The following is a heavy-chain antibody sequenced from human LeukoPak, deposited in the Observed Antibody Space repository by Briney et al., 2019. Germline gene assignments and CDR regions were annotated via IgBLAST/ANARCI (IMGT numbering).Heavy chain of an antibody. CDR1: GFIFSDYY. CDR3: AREFGGYCSSTSCPVAY. CDR2: ISSSGSTI. Sequence: PGGSLRLSCAASGFIFSDYYMSWIRQAPGKGLEWVSYISSSGSTIYYADSVKGRFTISRDNAKNSLYLQMNSLRAEDTAVYYCAREFGGYCSSTSCPVAYWGQGTLVTVSS. V-gene: IGHV3-11*01. J-gene: IGHJ4*02. D-gene: IGHD2-2*01.